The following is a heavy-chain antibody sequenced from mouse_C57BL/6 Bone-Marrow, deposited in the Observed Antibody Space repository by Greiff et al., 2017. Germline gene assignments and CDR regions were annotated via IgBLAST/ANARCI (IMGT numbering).Heavy chain of an antibody. J-gene: IGHJ3*01. CDR1: GYTFTDYE. V-gene: IGHV1-15*01. Sequence: QVQLQQSGAELVRPGASVTLSCKASGYTFTDYEMHWVKQTPVHGLEWIGAIEPETGGTAYNQKFKGKDILTADKSSSTAYMELRSLTSEDSAVYYCTRLLPFAYWGQGTLVTVSA. CDR3: TRLLPFAY. CDR2: IEPETGGT. D-gene: IGHD1-1*01.